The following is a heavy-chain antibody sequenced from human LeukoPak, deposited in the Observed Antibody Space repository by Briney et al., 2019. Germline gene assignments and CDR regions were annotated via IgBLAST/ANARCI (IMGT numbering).Heavy chain of an antibody. CDR3: AKGIMDV. CDR2: ISYDGSNK. V-gene: IGHV3-30*18. CDR1: GFTFSSYG. J-gene: IGHJ6*02. Sequence: PGGSLRLSCAASGFTFSSYGMHWVRQAPGKGLEWVAVISYDGSNKYYADSVKGRFTISRDNSKNTLYLQMNSLRAEDTAVYYCAKGIMDVWGQGTMVTVSS.